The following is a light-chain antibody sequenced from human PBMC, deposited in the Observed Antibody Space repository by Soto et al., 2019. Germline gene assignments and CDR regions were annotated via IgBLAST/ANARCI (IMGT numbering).Light chain of an antibody. J-gene: IGKJ3*01. CDR3: QQYTDWPPFT. CDR2: GAS. Sequence: EIGRTQSPATLSVSPGERATLSCRASQTVSSNLAWYQQKPGQPPRLLIYGASTRAPGIPARFSSSGYGTEFTLTISSLLYEDFAVFYCQQYTDWPPFTFGPGTSVAIK. CDR1: QTVSSN. V-gene: IGKV3-15*01.